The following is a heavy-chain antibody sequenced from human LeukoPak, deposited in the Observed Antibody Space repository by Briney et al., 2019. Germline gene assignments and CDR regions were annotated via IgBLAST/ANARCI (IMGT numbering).Heavy chain of an antibody. Sequence: GGSLRLSCAASGFTFSSYGMHWVRQAPGKGLEWVAFIRYDGSNKYYADSVKGRFTISRDNSKNTLYLQMNSLRAEDTAVYYCAKDRGLEWLFSFFDYWGQGTLVTVSS. CDR1: GFTFSSYG. CDR2: IRYDGSNK. V-gene: IGHV3-30*02. D-gene: IGHD3-3*01. CDR3: AKDRGLEWLFSFFDY. J-gene: IGHJ4*02.